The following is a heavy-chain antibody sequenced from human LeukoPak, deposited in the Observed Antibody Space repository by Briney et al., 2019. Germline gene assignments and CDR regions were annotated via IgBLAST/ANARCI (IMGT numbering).Heavy chain of an antibody. CDR3: ARNYYSLISLAGSWGY. CDR2: ISGSGGST. D-gene: IGHD6-19*01. Sequence: GGSLRLSCAASGFTFSSYAMSWVRQAPGKGLEWVSAISGSGGSTYYADSVKGRFTISRDNSKNTLYLQMNSLRAEDTAMYYCARNYYSLISLAGSWGYWGQGTLVTVSS. J-gene: IGHJ4*02. V-gene: IGHV3-23*01. CDR1: GFTFSSYA.